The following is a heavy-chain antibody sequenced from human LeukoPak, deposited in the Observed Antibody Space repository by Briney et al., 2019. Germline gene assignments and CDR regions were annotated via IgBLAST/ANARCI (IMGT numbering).Heavy chain of an antibody. Sequence: SETLSLTCTVSGGSISSYYWSWIRQPPGKGLEWIRYIYYSGKTNYNPSLKSRLTIPVDTSKNQFSLKLSSVTAADTAVYYCARESRRDGYKFDYWGQGTLVTVSS. CDR2: IYYSGKT. D-gene: IGHD5-24*01. V-gene: IGHV4-59*01. CDR3: ARESRRDGYKFDY. CDR1: GGSISSYY. J-gene: IGHJ4*02.